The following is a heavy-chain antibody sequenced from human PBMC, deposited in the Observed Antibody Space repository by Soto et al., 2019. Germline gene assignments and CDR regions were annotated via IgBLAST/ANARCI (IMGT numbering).Heavy chain of an antibody. J-gene: IGHJ4*02. CDR1: GYTFTSYY. CDR2: INPTGDST. V-gene: IGHV1-46*03. CDR3: ARGFNIVLVPAATYEFDY. D-gene: IGHD2-2*01. Sequence: QVQLVQSGAEVKKPGASVKVSCKASGYTFTSYYMHWVRQAPGQGLEWMGIINPTGDSTSYAQKFQGRVTMTRDTSTSTVYMDLSSLRSEDTAVYYCARGFNIVLVPAATYEFDYWGQGTLVTVSS.